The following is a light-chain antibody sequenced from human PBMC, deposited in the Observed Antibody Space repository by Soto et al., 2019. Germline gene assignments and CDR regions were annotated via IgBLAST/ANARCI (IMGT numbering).Light chain of an antibody. V-gene: IGKV1-5*01. CDR2: EAS. CDR1: QTISSW. Sequence: DIQITQSPSTLSGSVGDRVTITCRASQTISSWLAWYQQKPGKAPKLLIYEASSLESGVPSRFSGSGSGTEFTLTIGGLQPDDFATYYCQHYNSYSEAFGQGTKVDNK. CDR3: QHYNSYSEA. J-gene: IGKJ1*01.